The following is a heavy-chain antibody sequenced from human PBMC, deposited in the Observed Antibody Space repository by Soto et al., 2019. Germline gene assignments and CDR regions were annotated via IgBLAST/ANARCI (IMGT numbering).Heavy chain of an antibody. CDR1: GYSFTSYW. V-gene: IGHV5-51*01. CDR3: SNYMIVVPAAIRHSYYYGMDV. CDR2: IYPGDSDT. D-gene: IGHD2-2*01. J-gene: IGHJ6*02. Sequence: PGESLKISCKGSGYSFTSYWIGWVRQMPGKGLEWMGIIYPGDSDTRFSPSFQGQVTISADKSISTAYLQWSSLKASDTAMHYPSNYMIVVPAAIRHSYYYGMDVWGQGTTVTVSS.